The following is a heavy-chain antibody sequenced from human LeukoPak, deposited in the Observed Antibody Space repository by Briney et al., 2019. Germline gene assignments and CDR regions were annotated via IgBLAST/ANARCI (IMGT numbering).Heavy chain of an antibody. J-gene: IGHJ3*02. CDR3: AKGRGLVMENAFDI. V-gene: IGHV3-7*03. CDR2: IKPSGSEK. CDR1: GFTFSNYW. D-gene: IGHD3-22*01. Sequence: AGGSLRLSCEGSGFTFSNYWMTWVRQAPEKGLEWVANIKPSGSEKHYADSVEGRFTISRDNAKNSLYLQMNSLRAEDMALYYCAKGRGLVMENAFDIWGQGTMVTVSS.